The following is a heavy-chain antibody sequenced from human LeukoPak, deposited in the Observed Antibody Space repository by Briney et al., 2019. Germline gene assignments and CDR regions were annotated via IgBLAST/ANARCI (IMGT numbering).Heavy chain of an antibody. Sequence: ASVKVSCKASGYTFTSYYMNWVRQAPGQGLEWMGWINPSSGGTKYAQRVQGRFTMTRDTSISTTYLEMSSLRSDDTAVYYCARDLGPDCSSTSCNFFEERTIVYAFDIWGQGTMVTVSS. CDR3: ARDLGPDCSSTSCNFFEERTIVYAFDI. CDR2: INPSSGGT. J-gene: IGHJ3*02. V-gene: IGHV1-2*02. D-gene: IGHD2-2*01. CDR1: GYTFTSYY.